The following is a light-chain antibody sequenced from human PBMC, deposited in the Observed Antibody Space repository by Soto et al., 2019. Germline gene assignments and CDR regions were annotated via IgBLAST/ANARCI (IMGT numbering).Light chain of an antibody. CDR1: TGAVTSGYY. J-gene: IGLJ2*01. Sequence: QAVVTQEPSLTVSPGGTVTLTCASSTGAVTSGYYPNWFQQKPGQAPRALIYSXSNKHSXXPARXSGSLLGGKAALTLSGVQPEDEAEYYCLLYYGGAQVFGGGTKLTVL. CDR3: LLYYGGAQV. CDR2: SXS. V-gene: IGLV7-43*01.